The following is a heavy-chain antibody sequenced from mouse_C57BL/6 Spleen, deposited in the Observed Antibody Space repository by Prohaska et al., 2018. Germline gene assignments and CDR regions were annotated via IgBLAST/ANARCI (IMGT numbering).Heavy chain of an antibody. J-gene: IGHJ2*01. D-gene: IGHD4-1*01. CDR3: ARSSGKTDFDY. CDR2: INPNNGGT. Sequence: HGKSLEWIGDINPNNGGTSYNQKFKGKATLTVDKSSSTAYMELRSLTSEDSAVYYCARSSGKTDFDYWGQGTTLTVSS. V-gene: IGHV1-26*01.